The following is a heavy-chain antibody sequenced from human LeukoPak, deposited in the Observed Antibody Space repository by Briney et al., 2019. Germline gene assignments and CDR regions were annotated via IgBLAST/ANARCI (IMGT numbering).Heavy chain of an antibody. J-gene: IGHJ4*02. Sequence: HAGGSLRLSCAASGFTFSSYWMSWVRQAPGKGLEWVSAFSGSGGGTYYADSVKGRFTISRDNFKNTLYLQINSLRAEDTAVYYCAKATYTYGHIDYWGQGTLVTVSS. V-gene: IGHV3-23*01. CDR3: AKATYTYGHIDY. CDR1: GFTFSSYW. D-gene: IGHD5-18*01. CDR2: FSGSGGGT.